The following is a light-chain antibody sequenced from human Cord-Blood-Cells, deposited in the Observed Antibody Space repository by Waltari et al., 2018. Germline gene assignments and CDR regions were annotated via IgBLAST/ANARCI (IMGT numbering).Light chain of an antibody. Sequence: QSALTQPASVSGSPGQSITISCTGTSSDVGGYNYVSWSQQHPGKAPQLMIYDVSNRPSGFSNRFSVSKSGNTASLTISGLQAEDEADYYCSSYTSSSTLVFGGGTKLTVL. CDR1: SSDVGGYNY. CDR2: DVS. CDR3: SSYTSSSTLV. V-gene: IGLV2-14*01. J-gene: IGLJ2*01.